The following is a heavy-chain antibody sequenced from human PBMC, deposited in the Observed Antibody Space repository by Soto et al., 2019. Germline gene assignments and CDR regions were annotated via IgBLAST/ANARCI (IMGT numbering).Heavy chain of an antibody. V-gene: IGHV1-46*03. CDR1: GYTFTSYY. CDR2: INLSGGST. J-gene: IGHJ6*02. Sequence: VSVKVSCKASGYTFTSYYMHWVRQAPGQGLDCMGIINLSGGSTSYAQKFQGRVTMTRDTSTSTVYMELSSLRSEDTALYYCARAPRRVGYYYYGMDVWGQGTTVTVSS. CDR3: ARAPRRVGYYYYGMDV.